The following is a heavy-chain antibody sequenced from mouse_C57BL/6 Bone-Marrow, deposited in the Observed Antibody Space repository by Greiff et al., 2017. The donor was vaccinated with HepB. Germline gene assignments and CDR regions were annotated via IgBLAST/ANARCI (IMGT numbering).Heavy chain of an antibody. CDR3: ARREGNYLYYAMDY. D-gene: IGHD2-1*01. CDR2: ISDGGSYT. V-gene: IGHV5-4*01. CDR1: GFTFSSYA. Sequence: EVQLVESGGGLVKPGGSLKLSCAASGFTFSSYAMSWVRQTPEKRLEWVATISDGGSYTYYPDNVKGRVTISRDNAKNNLYLQMSHLKSEDTAMYYCARREGNYLYYAMDYWGQGTSVTVSS. J-gene: IGHJ4*01.